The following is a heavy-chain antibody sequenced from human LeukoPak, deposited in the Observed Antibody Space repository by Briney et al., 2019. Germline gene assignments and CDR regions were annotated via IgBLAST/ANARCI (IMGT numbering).Heavy chain of an antibody. J-gene: IGHJ6*03. Sequence: SETLSLTCTVSGGSISSDDYYWSWTRQAPGKGLEYIGYIYYTGDTHYNPSLKSRVTISLDTSKNQFSLRLNSVTAADTAVYYCARDFADTHTVTADVYYMDVWGKGTTVSVSS. CDR2: IYYTGDT. D-gene: IGHD5-18*01. CDR3: ARDFADTHTVTADVYYMDV. CDR1: GGSISSDDYY. V-gene: IGHV4-30-4*01.